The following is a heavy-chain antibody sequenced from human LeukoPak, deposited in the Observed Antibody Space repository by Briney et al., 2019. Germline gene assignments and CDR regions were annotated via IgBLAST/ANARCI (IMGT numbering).Heavy chain of an antibody. CDR2: IYYSGST. Sequence: SETLSLTCTVSDGSISSYYWSWIRQPPGKGLEWIGYIYYSGSTNYNPSLKSRVTISVDTSKNQFSLKLSSVTAADTAVYYCAREHYDILTGLDAFDIWGQGTMVTVSS. D-gene: IGHD3-9*01. V-gene: IGHV4-59*01. J-gene: IGHJ3*02. CDR3: AREHYDILTGLDAFDI. CDR1: DGSISSYY.